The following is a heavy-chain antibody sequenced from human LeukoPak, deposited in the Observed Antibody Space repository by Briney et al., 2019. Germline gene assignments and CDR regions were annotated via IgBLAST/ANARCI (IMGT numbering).Heavy chain of an antibody. CDR1: GGSCSGYY. CDR2: SNHSGST. Sequence: SETLCRTCAFYGGSCSGYYWSGIRQPPGKGLEWIGESNHSGSTNYNPSLKSRVTISVDTSKNQFSLKLSSVTAADTAVYYCARGRPYCSSTSCSLLNFDCWGQGTLVTVSS. J-gene: IGHJ4*02. CDR3: ARGRPYCSSTSCSLLNFDC. D-gene: IGHD2-2*01. V-gene: IGHV4-34*01.